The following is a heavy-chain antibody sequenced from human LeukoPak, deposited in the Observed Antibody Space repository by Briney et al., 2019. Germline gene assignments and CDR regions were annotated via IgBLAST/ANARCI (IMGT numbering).Heavy chain of an antibody. D-gene: IGHD1-7*01. J-gene: IGHJ5*02. Sequence: GGSLRLSCAASGFTFSSYSMNWVRQAPGKGLEWVSSISSSSSYIYYADSVKGRFTISRDNAKNSLYLQMNSLRAEDTAVYYCARAGANWNYGGDWFDPWGQGTLVTVSS. V-gene: IGHV3-21*01. CDR3: ARAGANWNYGGDWFDP. CDR1: GFTFSSYS. CDR2: ISSSSSYI.